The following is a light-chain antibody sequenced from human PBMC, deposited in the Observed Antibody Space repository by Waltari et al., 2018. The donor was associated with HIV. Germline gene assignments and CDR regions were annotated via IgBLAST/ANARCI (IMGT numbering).Light chain of an antibody. CDR3: ATWDGSLGGSYV. Sequence: QSVLTQPPSASGTPGQRVTISCSGSTSNVGSNFVSWYQQLPGTAPTLLIYRDNRGPAGVPNRFSGSKTGASASLAISGLRSEDEADYYCATWDGSLGGSYVFGAGTKVTVL. CDR2: RDN. CDR1: TSNVGSNF. V-gene: IGLV1-47*01. J-gene: IGLJ1*01.